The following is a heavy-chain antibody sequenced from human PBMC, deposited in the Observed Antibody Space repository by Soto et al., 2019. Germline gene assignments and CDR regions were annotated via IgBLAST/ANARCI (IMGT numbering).Heavy chain of an antibody. V-gene: IGHV4-39*01. CDR2: IYYSGKT. CDR3: ARHASTPGSDFDF. J-gene: IGHJ4*02. CDR1: GGSVRSSSYN. D-gene: IGHD3-10*01. Sequence: PSETLSLTCTVSGGSVRSSSYNWGWIRQPPGKGLEWIGSIYYSGKTYYNPSLKSRGIVSVDTSKNQFSLKLSSVTAADTAVYHCARHASTPGSDFDFWGQGTLVTVSS.